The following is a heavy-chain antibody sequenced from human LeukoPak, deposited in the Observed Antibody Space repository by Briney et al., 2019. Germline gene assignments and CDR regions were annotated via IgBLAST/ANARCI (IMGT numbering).Heavy chain of an antibody. CDR1: GYTFTDYY. D-gene: IGHD3-3*01. V-gene: IGHV1-2*02. CDR3: GRVTIFSPSHYYGMDV. J-gene: IGHJ6*02. CDR2: IKANSGDT. Sequence: ASVKVSCKASGYTFTDYYIHWVRQAPGQGPEWMGWIKANSGDTNYAQKFQGRDTLTRDTSINTAYMEVNRLRSDDTAVYCCGRVTIFSPSHYYGMDVWGQGTAVTVSS.